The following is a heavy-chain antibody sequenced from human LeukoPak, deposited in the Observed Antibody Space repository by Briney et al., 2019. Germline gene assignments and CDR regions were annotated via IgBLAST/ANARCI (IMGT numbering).Heavy chain of an antibody. V-gene: IGHV1-69*04. CDR3: ARDQPVTIFGVVIIGAFDY. Sequence: SVKVSCKASGGTFSSYAISWVRQAPGQGLEWIGRIIPNLGIANYAQKFQGRVTITADKSTSTAYMELSSLRSEDTAVYYCARDQPVTIFGVVIIGAFDYWGQGTLVTVSS. CDR2: IIPNLGIA. D-gene: IGHD3-3*01. J-gene: IGHJ4*02. CDR1: GGTFSSYA.